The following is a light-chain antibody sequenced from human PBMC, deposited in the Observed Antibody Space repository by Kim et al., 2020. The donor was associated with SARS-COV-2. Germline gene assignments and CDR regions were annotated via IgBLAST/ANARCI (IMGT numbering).Light chain of an antibody. CDR2: EVS. Sequence: PSLSPGERATLSCRASQSVNNYLAWYQQKPGQAPRLLIYEVSTRATGIPDRFSGSGSGTDFTLTISSLEPEDFAVYYCQQRTNWPTFGQGTKLEI. CDR1: QSVNNY. J-gene: IGKJ2*01. V-gene: IGKV3-11*01. CDR3: QQRTNWPT.